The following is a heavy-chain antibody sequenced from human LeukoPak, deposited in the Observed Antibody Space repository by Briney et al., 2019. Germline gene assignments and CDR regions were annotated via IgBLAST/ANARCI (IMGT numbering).Heavy chain of an antibody. D-gene: IGHD3-3*01. CDR2: ISGRGDST. V-gene: IGHV3-23*01. J-gene: IGHJ4*02. CDR1: GFTFSNDA. Sequence: GGSLRLSCAVSGFTFSNDAMSWVRQAPGKGLEWVSAISGRGDSTYYADSVKARFTISSDNSKTTLYLQIHSLRAEATAVSYCEKGITIFGVVPHDYWGQGTLVTVSS. CDR3: EKGITIFGVVPHDY.